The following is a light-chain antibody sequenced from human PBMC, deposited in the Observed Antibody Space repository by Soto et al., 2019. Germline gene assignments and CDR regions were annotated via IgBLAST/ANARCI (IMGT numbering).Light chain of an antibody. CDR2: GST. CDR3: QSYDSSLGGNYV. CDR1: SSNIGAGYD. V-gene: IGLV1-40*01. J-gene: IGLJ1*01. Sequence: QSVLSQPPSVSGAPGQGVTISCIGSSSNIGAGYDAHWFQQVPGTAPKLLIYGSTNRPSGVPDRFSGSKSGTSASLAITGLQAEDEADYYCQSYDSSLGGNYVFGTGTKVTVL.